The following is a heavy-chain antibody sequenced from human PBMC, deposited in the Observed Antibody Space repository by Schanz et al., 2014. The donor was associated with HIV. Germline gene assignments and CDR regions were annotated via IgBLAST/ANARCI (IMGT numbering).Heavy chain of an antibody. CDR2: ISHDGNFQ. D-gene: IGHD4-17*01. J-gene: IGHJ4*02. V-gene: IGHV3-30*18. CDR3: AKVTPLRCLDY. CDR1: KFIFSDYG. Sequence: QVQLVESGGGVVQPGRSLRLSCAASKFIFSDYGMHWVRQAPGKGLEWVTFISHDGNFQYYADSVKGRFTVSRDNSRNTLYLQMNSLRAEDTAVYYCAKVTPLRCLDYWGQGTLVTVSS.